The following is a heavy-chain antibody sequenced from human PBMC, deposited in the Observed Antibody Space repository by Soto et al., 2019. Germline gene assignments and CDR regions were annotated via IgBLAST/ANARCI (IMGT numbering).Heavy chain of an antibody. J-gene: IGHJ4*02. D-gene: IGHD3-10*01. Sequence: EVQLVESGGGSVQPGGSLRLSCVASGFRFDDYAMHWVRQRPGKGLEWVSGISWNSDTIGYDDSVKGRFIVSRDNAEGSLLLQMSSLRAEDTAIYFCAMSNSNDLYYHFESWGQGTPVTVSS. V-gene: IGHV3-9*01. CDR2: ISWNSDTI. CDR3: AMSNSNDLYYHFES. CDR1: GFRFDDYA.